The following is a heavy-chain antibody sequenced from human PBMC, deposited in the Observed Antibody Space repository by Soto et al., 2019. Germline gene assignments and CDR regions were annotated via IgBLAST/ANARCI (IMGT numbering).Heavy chain of an antibody. V-gene: IGHV2-5*02. Sequence: QITLKESGPTLVKPTQTLTLTCTFSGFSLSTSGVGVGWIRQPPGKALAWLALIYWDDDKRYSPSLKSRLTIPKDISKKQVGLTITNMDPVDTATYYCALPGDTDISHEYYFDYWGQGTEITVSS. CDR3: ALPGDTDISHEYYFDY. D-gene: IGHD5-18*01. J-gene: IGHJ4*02. CDR2: IYWDDDK. CDR1: GFSLSTSGVG.